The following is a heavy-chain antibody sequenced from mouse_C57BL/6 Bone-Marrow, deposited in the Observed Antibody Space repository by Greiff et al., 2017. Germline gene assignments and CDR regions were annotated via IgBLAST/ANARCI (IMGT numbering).Heavy chain of an antibody. CDR3: ARKRAY. CDR2: IYPGSGST. Sequence: QVQLQQPGAELVKPGASVKMSCKASGYTFTSYWITWVKQRPGQGLEWIGDIYPGSGSTNYNEKFKSKATLTADTSSSTAYMQLSSLTSEDSAVYYCARKRAYWGQGALVTVSA. V-gene: IGHV1-55*01. J-gene: IGHJ3*01. CDR1: GYTFTSYW. D-gene: IGHD3-3*01.